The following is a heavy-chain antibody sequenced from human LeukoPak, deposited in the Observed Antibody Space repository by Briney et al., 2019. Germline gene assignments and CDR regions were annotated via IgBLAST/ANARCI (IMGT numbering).Heavy chain of an antibody. CDR3: ARDYYDILTGYSLFDY. CDR2: IYHSGST. D-gene: IGHD3-9*01. CDR1: GGSISSSNW. V-gene: IGHV4-4*02. J-gene: IGHJ4*02. Sequence: SGTLSLTCAVSGGSISSSNWWSWVCQPPGKGLEWIGEIYHSGSTNYNPSLKSRVTISVDKSKNQFSLKLSSVTAADTAVYYCARDYYDILTGYSLFDYWGQGTLVTVSP.